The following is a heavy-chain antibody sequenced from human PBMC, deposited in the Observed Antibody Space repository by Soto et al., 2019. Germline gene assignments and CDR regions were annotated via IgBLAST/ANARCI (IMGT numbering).Heavy chain of an antibody. V-gene: IGHV3-48*02. CDR3: ARGTYYTGDNGYYYFDS. D-gene: IGHD3-3*01. CDR2: ISRTSNTI. Sequence: GGSLRLSCAASGLTFSSESMIWLRQAPGKGLEWISFISRTSNTIYYVGSVKGRFTTSRDNGKNLLYLQMNDLRDEDTAVYYCARGTYYTGDNGYYYFDSWGKGTLVTVSS. J-gene: IGHJ4*02. CDR1: GLTFSSES.